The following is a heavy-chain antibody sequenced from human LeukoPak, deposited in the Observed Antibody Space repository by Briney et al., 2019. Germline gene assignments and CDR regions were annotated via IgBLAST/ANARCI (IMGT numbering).Heavy chain of an antibody. CDR2: INHSGRT. D-gene: IGHD3-10*01. V-gene: IGHV4-34*01. Sequence: SETLSLTCAVYGGSFSGYYWSWIRQPPGKGMEWIGEINHSGRTNYNPSLKSRVTISVDTSKNQFSLKLSSVTAADTAVYYCARHYSGHYYGSGSYLFPWGQGTLVTVSS. J-gene: IGHJ5*02. CDR3: ARHYSGHYYGSGSYLFP. CDR1: GGSFSGYY.